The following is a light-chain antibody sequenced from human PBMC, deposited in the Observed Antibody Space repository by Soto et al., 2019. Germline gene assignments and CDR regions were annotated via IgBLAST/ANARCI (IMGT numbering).Light chain of an antibody. J-gene: IGKJ1*01. Sequence: DIVMTQFHDSLAVSLGERATINCKSSQSLFYSSNNKNYLAWYQQKPGQPPKLLIYWASTRESGVPDRFSGSGSGADFTLTITSLQAEDVAVYYCQQYYSAPTWTFGQGTKVDIK. CDR2: WAS. V-gene: IGKV4-1*01. CDR3: QQYYSAPTWT. CDR1: QSLFYSSNNKNY.